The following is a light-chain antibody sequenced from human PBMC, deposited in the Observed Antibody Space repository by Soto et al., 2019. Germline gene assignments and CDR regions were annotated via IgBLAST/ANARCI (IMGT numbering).Light chain of an antibody. Sequence: DIPLTHSPSILSASLSDRLNMXPRPSQSIRSWLAWYQQKPGKAPKLLIYDAYSLESGVPSRFSGRRSGTEFTLTIAGLQPEDFATYYCQQYESYSPLTFGGGTKVDNK. CDR3: QQYESYSPLT. CDR2: DAY. J-gene: IGKJ4*01. V-gene: IGKV1-5*01. CDR1: QSIRSW.